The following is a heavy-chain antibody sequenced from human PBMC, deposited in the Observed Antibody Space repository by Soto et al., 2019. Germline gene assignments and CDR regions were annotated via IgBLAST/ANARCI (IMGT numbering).Heavy chain of an antibody. CDR1: GFTFSNYA. Sequence: GGSLRLSCAASGFTFSNYAMSWVRQAPGKGLEWVSAISGSGDSTYYADSVKGRFTISRDNSKNTLYLQMNSLRAEDTAVYYCAEEGLHCSRTSCYGSGHFQHWGQGTLVTVSS. J-gene: IGHJ1*01. CDR2: ISGSGDST. CDR3: AEEGLHCSRTSCYGSGHFQH. D-gene: IGHD2-2*01. V-gene: IGHV3-23*01.